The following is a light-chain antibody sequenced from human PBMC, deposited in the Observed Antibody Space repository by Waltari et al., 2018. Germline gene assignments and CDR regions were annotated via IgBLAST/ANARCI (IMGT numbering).Light chain of an antibody. V-gene: IGLV4-69*01. CDR3: QTGGHGTWV. J-gene: IGLJ3*02. Sequence: QLVLTQSPSASASLGASVRLTCTRSRGHTRNVLAWHQHRPEKGPGYLTKVNSDGSHTKGDEIPDRFSGSSSGAERYLTISSLQSEDEADYYCQTGGHGTWVFGGGTKLTVL. CDR2: VNSDGSH. CDR1: RGHTRNV.